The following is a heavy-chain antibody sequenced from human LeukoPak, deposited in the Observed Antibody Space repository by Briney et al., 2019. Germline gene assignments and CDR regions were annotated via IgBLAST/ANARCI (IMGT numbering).Heavy chain of an antibody. CDR3: ARDLWFGETYYYYGMDV. CDR1: GGSISSYY. V-gene: IGHV4-59*06. J-gene: IGHJ6*02. Sequence: SETLSLTCTVSGGSISSYYWSWIRQHPGKGLEWIGYIYYSGSTYYNPSLKSRVTISVDTSKNQFSLKLSSVTAADTAVYYCARDLWFGETYYYYGMDVWGQGTTVTVSS. D-gene: IGHD3-10*01. CDR2: IYYSGST.